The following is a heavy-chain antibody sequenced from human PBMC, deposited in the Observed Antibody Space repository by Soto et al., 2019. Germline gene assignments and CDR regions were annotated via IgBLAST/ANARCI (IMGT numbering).Heavy chain of an antibody. Sequence: ASVKVSCKASGYTFTSYYMHWVRQAPGQGLEWMGIINPSGGSTSYAQKFQGRVTMTRDTSTSTVYMELSSLRSEDTAVYYCARAAAAGTVWGWFDPWGQGTLVTVSS. CDR2: INPSGGST. V-gene: IGHV1-46*03. CDR3: ARAAAAGTVWGWFDP. D-gene: IGHD6-13*01. J-gene: IGHJ5*02. CDR1: GYTFTSYY.